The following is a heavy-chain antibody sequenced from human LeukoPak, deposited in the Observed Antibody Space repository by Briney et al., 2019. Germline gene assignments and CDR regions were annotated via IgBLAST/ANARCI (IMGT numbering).Heavy chain of an antibody. V-gene: IGHV4-30-4*01. D-gene: IGHD2-2*01. J-gene: IGHJ5*01. CDR3: GGGLGYCSSTRCPPDS. Sequence: SETLSLTCTVSGVSITGNDQFWSWIRQPPGKGLEWIGYIDYSGTTYYNPSLKGRVNMSRDTSKNQFSLNLYSVTAADTAFYYCGGGLGYCSSTRCPPDSWGQGTLVTVSS. CDR2: IDYSGTT. CDR1: GVSITGNDQF.